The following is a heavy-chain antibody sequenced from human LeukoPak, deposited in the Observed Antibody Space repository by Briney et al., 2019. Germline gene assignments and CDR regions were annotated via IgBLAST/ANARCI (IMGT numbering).Heavy chain of an antibody. CDR2: ISSSSSYI. CDR3: ASGYDSSGYYPSPFDY. CDR1: GFTFSSYS. D-gene: IGHD3-22*01. J-gene: IGHJ4*02. Sequence: GGSLRLSCAASGFTFSSYSMNWVRQAPGKGLEWVSSISSSSSYIYYADSVKGRFTISRDNAKNSLYLQMNSLRAEDTAVYYCASGYDSSGYYPSPFDYWGQGTLVTVSS. V-gene: IGHV3-21*04.